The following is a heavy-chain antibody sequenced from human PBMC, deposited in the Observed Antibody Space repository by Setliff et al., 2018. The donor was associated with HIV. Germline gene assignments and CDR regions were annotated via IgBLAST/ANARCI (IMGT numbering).Heavy chain of an antibody. CDR1: GGSISSYY. CDR2: IFYIGST. D-gene: IGHD3-3*01. V-gene: IGHV4-39*01. CDR3: ARHSSSGYLPYYFDY. J-gene: IGHJ4*02. Sequence: PSETLSLTCTVSGGSISSYYWSWIRQPPGKGLEWIGSIFYIGSTYYNPSLKGRVTVSVDTSINQFSLKLSSVTAADTSVYYCARHSSSGYLPYYFDYWGQGTLVTVSS.